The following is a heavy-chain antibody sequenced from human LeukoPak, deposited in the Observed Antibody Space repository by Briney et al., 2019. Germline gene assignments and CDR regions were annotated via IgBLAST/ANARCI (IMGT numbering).Heavy chain of an antibody. J-gene: IGHJ4*02. CDR1: GLTFSDYY. CDR2: ISSRSSSI. Sequence: PGGSLGLSCAASGLTFSDYYMSWIRQAPGKGLEWVSYISSRSSSIYYADSVKGRFTLSRDNAKNSLYLQMNSLRDEGTAVYYCARGDYGDRDLDYWGQGTLVTVSS. CDR3: ARGDYGDRDLDY. D-gene: IGHD4-17*01. V-gene: IGHV3-11*04.